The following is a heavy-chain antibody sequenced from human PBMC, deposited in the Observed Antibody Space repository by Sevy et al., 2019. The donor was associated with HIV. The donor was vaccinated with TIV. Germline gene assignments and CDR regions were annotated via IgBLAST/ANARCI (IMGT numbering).Heavy chain of an antibody. CDR2: IIPIFGTA. J-gene: IGHJ4*02. Sequence: ASVKVSCKAFGGTFSSYAISWVRQAPGQGLEWMGGIIPIFGTANYAQKFQGRVTITADKSTSTAYMELSSLRSEDTAVYYCARGGWELLGGLFDYWGQGTLVTVSS. CDR3: ARGGWELLGGLFDY. D-gene: IGHD1-26*01. CDR1: GGTFSSYA. V-gene: IGHV1-69*06.